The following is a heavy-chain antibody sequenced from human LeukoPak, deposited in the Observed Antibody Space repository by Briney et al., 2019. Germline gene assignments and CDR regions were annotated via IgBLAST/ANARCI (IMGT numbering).Heavy chain of an antibody. CDR1: GFTFSSHW. D-gene: IGHD5-18*01. CDR2: INSDGSST. CDR3: PSGYTYGYNYLDP. J-gene: IGHJ5*02. Sequence: PGGSLRLSCAGSGFTFSSHWMYWVRQAPGKGLVWVSRINSDGSSTTYGDSVRGRFTISRDNAKNTLYLQMDSLRAEDTALYFCPSGYTYGYNYLDPWGQGTLVTVSS. V-gene: IGHV3-74*01.